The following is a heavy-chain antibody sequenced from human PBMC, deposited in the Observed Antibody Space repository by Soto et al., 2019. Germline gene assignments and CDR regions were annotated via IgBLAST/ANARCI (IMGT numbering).Heavy chain of an antibody. J-gene: IGHJ4*02. D-gene: IGHD3-22*01. V-gene: IGHV2-5*02. Sequence: QISLKESGPPLVKPTQTLTLTCTFSGFSLSTRGEGVGWIRQPPGKALEWLALIYWDDDKRFSPSLRNPLTLTRNTHKNQLVFKMYNLDSVDTATHYCEHTRGYDGSGYSHFDFWGQGTLVTVSS. CDR1: GFSLSTRGEG. CDR2: IYWDDDK. CDR3: EHTRGYDGSGYSHFDF.